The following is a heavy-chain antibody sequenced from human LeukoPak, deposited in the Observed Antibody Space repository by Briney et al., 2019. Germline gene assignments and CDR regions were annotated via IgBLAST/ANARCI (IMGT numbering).Heavy chain of an antibody. Sequence: GGSLRLSCAAAGFTFSSYGMHWVRQAPGEGLEWVAFIRYDGSNKYYADSVKGRFTISRGNSKNTLYLQMNSLRAEDTAVYYCAKDQDTAIVFDYWGQGTLVTVSS. CDR1: GFTFSSYG. CDR2: IRYDGSNK. CDR3: AKDQDTAIVFDY. V-gene: IGHV3-30*02. J-gene: IGHJ4*02. D-gene: IGHD5-18*01.